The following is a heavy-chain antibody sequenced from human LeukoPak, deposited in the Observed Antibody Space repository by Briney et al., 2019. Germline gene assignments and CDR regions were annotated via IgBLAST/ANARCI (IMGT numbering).Heavy chain of an antibody. CDR1: GASISSYY. CDR3: AREMRYDFWSGPVDY. CDR2: MYNSDSP. J-gene: IGHJ4*02. D-gene: IGHD3-3*01. V-gene: IGHV4-4*07. Sequence: SETLSLTCTVSGASISSYYWTWIRQPAGKGLEWIGRMYNSDSPNYNPSLKSRVTMSVDTSKNQVSLRLTSVTAADTAVYYCAREMRYDFWSGPVDYWGQGTLVTVSS.